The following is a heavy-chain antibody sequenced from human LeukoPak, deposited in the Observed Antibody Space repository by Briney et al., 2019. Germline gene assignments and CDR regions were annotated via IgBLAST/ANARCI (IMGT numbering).Heavy chain of an antibody. CDR3: ARDCIAAADPFDY. CDR2: IYYSGRT. Sequence: SETLSLTCTVSGGSISSSSSYWGWIRQPPGKGLEWIGSIYYSGRTYYNPSLRSRVTISVDTSKNQFSLKLSSVTAADTAVYYCARDCIAAADPFDYWGQGTLVTVSS. V-gene: IGHV4-39*07. CDR1: GGSISSSSSY. J-gene: IGHJ4*02. D-gene: IGHD6-13*01.